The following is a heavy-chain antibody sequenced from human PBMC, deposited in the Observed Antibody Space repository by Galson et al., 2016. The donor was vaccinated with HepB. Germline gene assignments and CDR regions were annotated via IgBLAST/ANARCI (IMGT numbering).Heavy chain of an antibody. Sequence: SETLSLTCDVSGDSMSTSHWWSWVRQPPGKGLEWIGKIYHSGTTKYNQSLKSRVTMSIDTSKKQFPLKLNSVTAADTAVYYCARQSIATVGMYNWFDPRGQGTLVTVSS. V-gene: IGHV4/OR15-8*02. CDR3: ARQSIATVGMYNWFDP. CDR2: IYHSGTT. J-gene: IGHJ5*02. D-gene: IGHD1-1*01. CDR1: GDSMSTSHW.